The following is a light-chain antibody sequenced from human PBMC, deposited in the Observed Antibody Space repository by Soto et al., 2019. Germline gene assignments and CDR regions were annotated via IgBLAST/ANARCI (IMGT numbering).Light chain of an antibody. V-gene: IGKV1-9*01. CDR2: AAS. Sequence: DIQLTQSPSFLSASVGDRVTITCRASQGISSYLAWYQQKPGQAPNLLIYAASTLQSGVPSRFSGSGSGTEFTLTISSLQPEDFATYYCQHFNSYPLTFGGGTKVEIK. J-gene: IGKJ4*01. CDR1: QGISSY. CDR3: QHFNSYPLT.